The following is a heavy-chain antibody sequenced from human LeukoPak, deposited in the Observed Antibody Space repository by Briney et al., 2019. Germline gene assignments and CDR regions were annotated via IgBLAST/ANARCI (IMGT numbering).Heavy chain of an antibody. J-gene: IGHJ3*01. V-gene: IGHV4-4*02. CDR2: IYHSGST. CDR1: GGSISSSNW. CDR3: ARRDDRDAFDV. Sequence: SGTLSLTCAVSGGSISSSNWWSWVRQPPGKGLEWIGEIYHSGSTNYNPSLKSRVTTSVDKSKNQFSLNLSSVTAADTAVYYCARRDDRDAFDVWGQGTMVTVSS.